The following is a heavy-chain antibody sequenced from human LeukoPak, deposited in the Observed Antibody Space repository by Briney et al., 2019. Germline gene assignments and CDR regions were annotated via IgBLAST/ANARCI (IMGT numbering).Heavy chain of an antibody. CDR3: ARARDSYDFWSGYLYYFDY. CDR1: GFTFSSYW. Sequence: GGSLRLSCAASGFTFSSYWMSWVRQAPGKGLEWVANIKQDGSEKYYVDSVKGRFTISRDNAKNSLYLQMNSLRAEDTAVYYCARARDSYDFWSGYLYYFDYWGQAPWSPSPQ. V-gene: IGHV3-7*01. CDR2: IKQDGSEK. J-gene: IGHJ4*01. D-gene: IGHD3-3*01.